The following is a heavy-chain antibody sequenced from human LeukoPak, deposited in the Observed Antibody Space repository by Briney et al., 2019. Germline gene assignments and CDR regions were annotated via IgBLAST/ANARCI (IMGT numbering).Heavy chain of an antibody. CDR2: IYYSGST. CDR1: GFTFSSYA. J-gene: IGHJ4*02. V-gene: IGHV4-30-4*08. Sequence: LRLSCAASGFTFSSYAMSWVRQAPGKGLEWIEYIYYSGSTYYNPSLKSRVTISVDTSKNQFSLKLSSVTAADTAVYYCARGEMWFDYWGQGTLVTVSS. D-gene: IGHD5-24*01. CDR3: ARGEMWFDY.